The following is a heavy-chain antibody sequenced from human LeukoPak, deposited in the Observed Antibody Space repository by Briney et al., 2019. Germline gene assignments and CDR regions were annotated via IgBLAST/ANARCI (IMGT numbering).Heavy chain of an antibody. D-gene: IGHD4-17*01. J-gene: IGHJ4*02. CDR3: AKGTGDYDALFFDY. CDR1: GFTFSSYA. Sequence: GGSLRLSCTASGFTFSSYAMSWVRQAPGKGLEWVSAISGSGGSTYYADSVKGRFTISRDNSKNTLYLQMNSLRAEDTAVYYCAKGTGDYDALFFDYWGQGTLVTVSS. CDR2: ISGSGGST. V-gene: IGHV3-23*01.